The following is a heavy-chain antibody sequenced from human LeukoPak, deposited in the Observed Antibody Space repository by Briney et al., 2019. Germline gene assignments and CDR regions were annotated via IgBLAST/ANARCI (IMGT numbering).Heavy chain of an antibody. CDR3: ARDHYYGSGSYEDDY. CDR1: GFTFSDYN. J-gene: IGHJ4*02. Sequence: PGGSLRLSCAASGFTFSDYNMRWIRQAPGKGLEWVSSISSGSSYIYYAGSVKGRFTISRDNAKNSLYLQMNSLRAEDTAVYYCARDHYYGSGSYEDDYWGQGTLVTVSS. D-gene: IGHD3-10*01. V-gene: IGHV3-21*01. CDR2: ISSGSSYI.